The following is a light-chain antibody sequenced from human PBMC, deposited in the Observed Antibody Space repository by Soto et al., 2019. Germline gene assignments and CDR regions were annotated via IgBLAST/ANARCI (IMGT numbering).Light chain of an antibody. CDR1: SSDIGGYNY. CDR3: SSYAGNYKLV. CDR2: EVS. Sequence: QSALTQPPSASGSPGQSVTISCTGTSSDIGGYNYVSWYQQHPGRAPKLMIYEVSQRPSGVPDRFSGSKSGNTASLTVSGLQAEDEAEYYCSSYAGNYKLVFGGGTKVTVL. J-gene: IGLJ2*01. V-gene: IGLV2-8*01.